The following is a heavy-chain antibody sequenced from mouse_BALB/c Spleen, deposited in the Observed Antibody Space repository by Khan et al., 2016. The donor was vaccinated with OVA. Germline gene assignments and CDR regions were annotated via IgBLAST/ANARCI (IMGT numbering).Heavy chain of an antibody. CDR2: INPSSGYT. J-gene: IGHJ2*01. CDR3: ARTHER. Sequence: QVQLKQSGAELARPGASVKMSCKASGYTFTSYTMHWVKQRPGQGLEWIGYINPSSGYTKYNQKFKDKATLTADKSSSKAYMQLSSLTSEESAVDYCARTHERWGQGTTLTVSS. V-gene: IGHV1-4*01. CDR1: GYTFTSYT.